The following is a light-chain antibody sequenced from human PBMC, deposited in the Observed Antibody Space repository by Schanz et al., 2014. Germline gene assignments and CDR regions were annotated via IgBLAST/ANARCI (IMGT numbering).Light chain of an antibody. J-gene: IGKJ2*01. CDR2: LGS. V-gene: IGKV2-28*01. Sequence: DIVMTQSPLSLPVSPGAPASISCRSSQSLLHSNGYNYLDWYLQKPGQSPQLLIYLGSNRASGVPDRFSGSGSGTDFTLKISRVEAEDVGFYYCMQSLQTPYTFGQGTKLEIK. CDR3: MQSLQTPYT. CDR1: QSLLHSNGYNY.